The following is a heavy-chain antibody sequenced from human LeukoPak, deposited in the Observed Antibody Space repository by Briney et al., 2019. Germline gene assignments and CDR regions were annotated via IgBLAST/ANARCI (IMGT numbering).Heavy chain of an antibody. D-gene: IGHD6-19*01. CDR3: ARARSGWSGYYFDY. V-gene: IGHV4-59*12. CDR1: GGSISSYY. Sequence: SETLSLTCTVSGGSISSYYWSWIRPPPGKGLEWIGYIYYSGSTYYNPSLKSRVTISVDTSKNQFSLKLSSVTAADTAVYYCARARSGWSGYYFDYWGQGTLVTVSS. CDR2: IYYSGST. J-gene: IGHJ4*02.